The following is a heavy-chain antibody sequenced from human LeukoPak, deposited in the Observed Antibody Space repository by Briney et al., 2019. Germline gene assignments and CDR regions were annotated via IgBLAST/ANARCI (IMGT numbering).Heavy chain of an antibody. CDR2: VDPEDGET. CDR3: ATVVKYCSSTSCYRDAFDI. D-gene: IGHD2-2*01. J-gene: IGHJ3*02. V-gene: IGHV1-69-2*01. CDR1: GYTFTDYY. Sequence: ATVKISCKVSGYTFTDYYMHWVQQAPGKGLEWMGLVDPEDGETIYAEKFQGRVTITADTSTDTAYVELSSLRSEDTAVYYCATVVKYCSSTSCYRDAFDIWGQGTMVTVSS.